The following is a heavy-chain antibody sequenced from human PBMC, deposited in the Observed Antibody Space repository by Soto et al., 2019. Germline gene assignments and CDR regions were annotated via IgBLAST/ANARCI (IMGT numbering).Heavy chain of an antibody. CDR3: AIDYDSSGYQDDAFEI. CDR1: GYTFTSYG. J-gene: IGHJ3*02. CDR2: ISAYNGNT. D-gene: IGHD3-22*01. Sequence: ASVKVSCTASGYTFTSYGISWVRHAPGKGLEWMGSISAYNGNTNYAQKLQGRVTMTTDTSTSTAYRELRSLRSDDTAVYYCAIDYDSSGYQDDAFEIWGQGAMVTVSS. V-gene: IGHV1-18*04.